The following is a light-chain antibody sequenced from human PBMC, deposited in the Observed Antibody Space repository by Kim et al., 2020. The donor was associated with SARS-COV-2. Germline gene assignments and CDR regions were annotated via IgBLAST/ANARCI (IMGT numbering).Light chain of an antibody. CDR3: ATWDDSLYGRV. J-gene: IGLJ3*02. CDR1: STSIGANP. Sequence: QSVLTQPPSVSGTPGQRVIISCSGSSTSIGANPISWYQQLPGKAPELLIYGDDQRPSGAPDRFSGSKSGTSASLAISGLQSGDDADYFCATWDDSLYGRVFGGGTRLTVL. V-gene: IGLV1-44*01. CDR2: GDD.